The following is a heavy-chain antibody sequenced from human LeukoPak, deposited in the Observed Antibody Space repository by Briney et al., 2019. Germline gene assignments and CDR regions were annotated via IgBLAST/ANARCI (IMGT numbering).Heavy chain of an antibody. V-gene: IGHV1-69*04. CDR3: TALDYYDSSGYVSFDP. CDR2: IIPILGIA. Sequence: SVKVSCKASGGTFSSYAVSWVRQAPGQGLEWMGRIIPILGIANYAQKFQGRVTITADKSTSTAYMELSSLRSEDTAVYYCTALDYYDSSGYVSFDPWGQGTLVTVSS. J-gene: IGHJ5*02. D-gene: IGHD3-22*01. CDR1: GGTFSSYA.